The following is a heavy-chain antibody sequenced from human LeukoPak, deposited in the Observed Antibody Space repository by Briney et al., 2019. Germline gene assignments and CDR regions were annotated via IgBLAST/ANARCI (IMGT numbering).Heavy chain of an antibody. D-gene: IGHD3-3*01. Sequence: ASVKVSCKASGYTFTGYYMHWVRQAPGQGLEWMGWINPNSGGTNYAQKFQGRVTMTRDTSISTAYMELSRLRSDDTAVYYCARMGKYDFWSGSPSAFDYWGQGTPVTVSS. CDR1: GYTFTGYY. V-gene: IGHV1-2*02. CDR3: ARMGKYDFWSGSPSAFDY. J-gene: IGHJ4*02. CDR2: INPNSGGT.